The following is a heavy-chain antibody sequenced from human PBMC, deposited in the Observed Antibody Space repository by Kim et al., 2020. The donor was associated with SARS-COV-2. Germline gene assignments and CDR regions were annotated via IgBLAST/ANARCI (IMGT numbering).Heavy chain of an antibody. CDR3: ARGDPKLYYYGPVYV. J-gene: IGHJ6*02. V-gene: IGHV3-30*04. CDR1: GFIFNNFA. Sequence: GGSLRLSCAASGFIFNNFAMHWFRQAPGKEPEWMAVISFDGSRQYYVDSVKGRFTISRDNSKNTLYLQMNSPRVEDTATFYCARGDPKLYYYGPVYVWG. D-gene: IGHD3-10*01. CDR2: ISFDGSRQ.